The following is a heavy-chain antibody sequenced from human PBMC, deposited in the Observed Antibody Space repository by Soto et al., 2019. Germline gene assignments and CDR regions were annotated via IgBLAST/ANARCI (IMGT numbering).Heavy chain of an antibody. D-gene: IGHD2-2*01. CDR2: ISGYNGNT. CDR3: ARVSGSCSSTSCSYYYYYYGMDF. J-gene: IGHJ6*02. V-gene: IGHV1-18*04. CDR1: GYTFINYG. Sequence: QVPLVQSGAEVKKPGASVKVSCKASGYTFINYGISWVRQAPGQGLEWMGWISGYNGNTNYAKNLQGRVTMTTDTSTSTFYLELRSLRSDDTAVYYCARVSGSCSSTSCSYYYYYYGMDFWCQGTTVTGSS.